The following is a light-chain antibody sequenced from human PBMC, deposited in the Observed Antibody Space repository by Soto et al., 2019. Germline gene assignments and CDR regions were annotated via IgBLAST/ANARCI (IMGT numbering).Light chain of an antibody. Sequence: IWLTNYPGALPLSRGERASLSCRASQSVSSSYLAWYQQKPGQAPRLRIYGASSRATGIPERLSCRGSGTDSTLASGRVQTEDLAVHYGRQYGSSPRTCGQGTKVDIK. CDR2: GAS. V-gene: IGKV3-20*01. CDR3: RQYGSSPRT. J-gene: IGKJ1*01. CDR1: QSVSSSY.